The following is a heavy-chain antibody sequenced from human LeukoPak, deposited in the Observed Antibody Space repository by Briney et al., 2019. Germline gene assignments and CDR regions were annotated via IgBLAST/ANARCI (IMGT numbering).Heavy chain of an antibody. Sequence: SETLSLTCTVSGGSISSGYYWGWIRQPPGKGLEWIGSIYHSGSTYYNPSLKSRVTISVDTSKNQFSLKLSSVTAADTAVYYCARDQNPDYDYVWGSYRAQTSFDYWGQGTLVTVSS. CDR1: GGSISSGYY. CDR3: ARDQNPDYDYVWGSYRAQTSFDY. J-gene: IGHJ4*02. D-gene: IGHD3-16*02. V-gene: IGHV4-38-2*02. CDR2: IYHSGST.